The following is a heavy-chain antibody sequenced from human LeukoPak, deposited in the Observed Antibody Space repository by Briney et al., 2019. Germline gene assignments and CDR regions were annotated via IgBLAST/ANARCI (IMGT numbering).Heavy chain of an antibody. J-gene: IGHJ4*02. CDR1: GFIVSNNY. CDR3: ARGPIYSYDYFDY. CDR2: IYSGGSA. V-gene: IGHV3-53*01. Sequence: GGSLRLSCAASGFIVSNNYMSWVRQAPGKGLEWVSVIYSGGSAYYADTVKGRFTNSRDKTKNTLYLQMNSLRADDAAVYYCARGPIYSYDYFDYWGQGTLVTVSS. D-gene: IGHD3-16*01.